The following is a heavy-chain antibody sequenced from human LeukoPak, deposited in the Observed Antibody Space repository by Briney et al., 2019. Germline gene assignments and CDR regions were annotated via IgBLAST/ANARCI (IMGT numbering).Heavy chain of an antibody. CDR1: GFSLSTSGVG. V-gene: IGHV2-5*02. Sequence: SGPTLVKPTQTLTLTCTFSGFSLSTSGVGVGWIRQPPGKALEWLALIYWDDDKRYSPSLKSRLTITKDTSKNQVVLTMTNMDPADTATYYCAHNARIAAAGTLKAYYFDYWGQGTLVTVSS. CDR3: AHNARIAAAGTLKAYYFDY. J-gene: IGHJ4*02. CDR2: IYWDDDK. D-gene: IGHD6-13*01.